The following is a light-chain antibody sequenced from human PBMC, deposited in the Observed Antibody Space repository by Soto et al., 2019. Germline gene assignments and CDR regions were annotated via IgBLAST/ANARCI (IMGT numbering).Light chain of an antibody. Sequence: KMMTRSPATLSVSLEVRATLSCRASQNARSNLGGYQQKNRQNPRNLMYDASTSATGIPARFSGSGSGTDYTLTISSLEHQDFVVYYCQHARSFPPTFGQGTRLQI. CDR2: DAS. V-gene: IGKV3-15*01. CDR1: QNARSN. J-gene: IGKJ5*01. CDR3: QHARSFPPT.